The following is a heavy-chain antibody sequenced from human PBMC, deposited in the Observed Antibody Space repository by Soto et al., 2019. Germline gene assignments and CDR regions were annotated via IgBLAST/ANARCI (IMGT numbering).Heavy chain of an antibody. CDR3: ASKGLRFDWLAFDP. Sequence: QVQLQESGPGLVSPPGTLSLTCAVSGGSISSSSWWSWVRQPPGKGLEWIGEIYHSGSTNYNPSLKSRVTISVDKSKNQFSLKLSPVTAADTDVYYCASKGLRFDWLAFDPWGQGTLVTVSS. CDR2: IYHSGST. V-gene: IGHV4-4*03. CDR1: GGSISSSSW. D-gene: IGHD3-9*01. J-gene: IGHJ5*02.